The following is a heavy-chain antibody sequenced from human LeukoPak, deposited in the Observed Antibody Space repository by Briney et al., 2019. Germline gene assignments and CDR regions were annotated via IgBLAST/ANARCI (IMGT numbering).Heavy chain of an antibody. CDR1: GFTFSSYA. Sequence: GGSLRLSCAASGFTFSSYAMSWVRQAPGKGLEWVSAISGSGGSTYYAGSVKGRFTISRDNSKNALYLQMNSLRAEDTAVYYCAKDVAELLWFGELRLFDYWGQGTLVTVSS. J-gene: IGHJ4*02. D-gene: IGHD3-10*01. V-gene: IGHV3-23*01. CDR2: ISGSGGST. CDR3: AKDVAELLWFGELRLFDY.